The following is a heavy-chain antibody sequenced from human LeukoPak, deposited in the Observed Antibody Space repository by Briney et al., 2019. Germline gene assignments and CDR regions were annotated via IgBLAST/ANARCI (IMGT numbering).Heavy chain of an antibody. CDR1: GGSISSYY. J-gene: IGHJ4*02. D-gene: IGHD1-26*01. V-gene: IGHV4-59*01. CDR3: ARVRLTYSGSYYPDY. Sequence: SETLSLTCTVSGGSISSYYWSWIRQPPGKGLEWIGYIYYSGSTNYNPSLKSRVTISVDTSKNQFSLKLSSVTAADMAVYYCARVRLTYSGSYYPDYWGQGTLVTVSS. CDR2: IYYSGST.